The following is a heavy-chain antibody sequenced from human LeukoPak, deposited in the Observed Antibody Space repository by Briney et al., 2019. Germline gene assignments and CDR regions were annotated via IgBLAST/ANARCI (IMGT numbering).Heavy chain of an antibody. J-gene: IGHJ4*02. D-gene: IGHD5-18*01. V-gene: IGHV4-4*02. CDR2: IYHSGST. CDR1: GGSISSSNW. CDR3: ARNTAMVGYFDY. Sequence: SGTLSLTCAVSGGSISSSNWWSWVRQPPGKGLEWIGEIYHSGSTNYNPSLKSRVTISIDKSKNQFSLKLSSVTAADTAMYYCARNTAMVGYFDYWGQGTLVTVSS.